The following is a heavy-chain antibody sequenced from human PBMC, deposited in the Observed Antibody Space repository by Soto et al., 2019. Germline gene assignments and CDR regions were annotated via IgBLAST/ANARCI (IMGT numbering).Heavy chain of an antibody. CDR1: CGSISRSSYY. CDR2: IYYSGST. D-gene: IGHD5-12*01. Sequence: SETLSLTCTVSCGSISRSSYYWGWIRQPPGKGLEWIGSIYYSGSTYYNPSLKSRVTISVDTSKNQFSLKLSSVTAADTAVYYCSRQEDVDIVATQTWFDPWGQGTLVSVS. J-gene: IGHJ5*02. V-gene: IGHV4-39*01. CDR3: SRQEDVDIVATQTWFDP.